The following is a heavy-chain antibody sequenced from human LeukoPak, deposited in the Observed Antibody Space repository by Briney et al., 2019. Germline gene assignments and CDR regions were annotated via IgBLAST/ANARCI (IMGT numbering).Heavy chain of an antibody. CDR3: ARDYYHGMGV. CDR2: IGTAGDT. Sequence: PGGSLRLSCAASGFTFGNYDMHWVRQTTGKGLEWVSAIGTAGDTYYPGSVKGRFTISRENAKNSLYLQMNSLRAGDTAVYYCARDYYHGMGVWGQGTTVTVSS. V-gene: IGHV3-13*01. J-gene: IGHJ6*02. CDR1: GFTFGNYD.